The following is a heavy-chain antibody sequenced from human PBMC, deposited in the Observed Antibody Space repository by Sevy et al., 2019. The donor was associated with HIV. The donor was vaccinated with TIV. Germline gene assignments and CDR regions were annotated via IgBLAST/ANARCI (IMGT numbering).Heavy chain of an antibody. Sequence: GGSLRLSCTTSGFTFDDYAMSWFRQAPGKGLEWVAFITRNSYEAYGGATDYAASLQGGLITSRDDSKSIAYLQMNSLKTAETAVYYCARGLATADTPEYAFDSWGQGTLVTVSS. J-gene: IGHJ4*02. V-gene: IGHV3-49*03. CDR3: ARGLATADTPEYAFDS. CDR2: ITRNSYEAYGGAT. D-gene: IGHD5-12*01. CDR1: GFTFDDYA.